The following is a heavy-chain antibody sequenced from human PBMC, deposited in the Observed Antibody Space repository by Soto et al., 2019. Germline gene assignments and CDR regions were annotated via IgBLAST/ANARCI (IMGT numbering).Heavy chain of an antibody. D-gene: IGHD3-16*01. Sequence: GGSLRLSCAASGLTFSSYEMNWVRQAPGKGLEWVSYISSGGGTTYYADSVKGRFTISRDNAKNSLYLQMNSLRAEDTAVYYCAREGLYDYGFDYWGQGTLVTVSS. CDR1: GLTFSSYE. CDR3: AREGLYDYGFDY. J-gene: IGHJ4*02. V-gene: IGHV3-48*03. CDR2: ISSGGGTT.